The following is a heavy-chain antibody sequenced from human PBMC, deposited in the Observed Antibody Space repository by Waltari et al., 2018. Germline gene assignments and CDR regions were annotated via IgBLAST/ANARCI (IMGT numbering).Heavy chain of an antibody. V-gene: IGHV4-30-2*01. Sequence: QLQLQESGSGLVKPSQTLSLTCAVSGGSISSGGYSWSWIRQPPGKGLEWIGYIYHSGSTYYNPSLKSRVTISVDRSKNQFSLKLSSVTAADMAVYYCARLAPSFDYYMDVWGKGTMVTVSS. D-gene: IGHD3-10*01. CDR2: IYHSGST. CDR3: ARLAPSFDYYMDV. J-gene: IGHJ6*03. CDR1: GGSISSGGYS.